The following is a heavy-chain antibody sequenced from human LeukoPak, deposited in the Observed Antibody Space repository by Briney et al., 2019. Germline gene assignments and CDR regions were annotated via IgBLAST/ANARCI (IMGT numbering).Heavy chain of an antibody. V-gene: IGHV3-30*18. D-gene: IGHD6-19*01. J-gene: IGHJ4*02. CDR3: AKDGSMREYTGWSRHFDY. Sequence: PGRSMRLSCAASGFTFSGYGMHWVRQAPGKGLEWVAVISYDGSHKWYADSVKGRFTISRDDSKNTVDLQMNSLRADDTAVYYCAKDGSMREYTGWSRHFDYWGQGTLVTVSS. CDR2: ISYDGSHK. CDR1: GFTFSGYG.